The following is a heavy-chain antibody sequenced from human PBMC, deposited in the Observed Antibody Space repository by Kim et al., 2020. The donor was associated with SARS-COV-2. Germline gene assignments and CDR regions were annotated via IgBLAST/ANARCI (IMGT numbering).Heavy chain of an antibody. CDR3: ARKYYYDSSGYSD. D-gene: IGHD3-22*01. J-gene: IGHJ4*02. Sequence: YNPSLKSRVTISVDTSKNQFSLKLSSVTAADTAVYYWARKYYYDSSGYSDWGQGTLVTVSS. V-gene: IGHV4-59*01.